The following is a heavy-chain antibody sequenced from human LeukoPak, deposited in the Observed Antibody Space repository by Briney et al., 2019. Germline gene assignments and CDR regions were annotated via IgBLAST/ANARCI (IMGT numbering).Heavy chain of an antibody. CDR2: IYYSGST. Sequence: SETLSLTCTVSGGSISSSSYYWGWIRQPPGKGLEWIGSIYYSGSTYYNPSLKSRVTISVDTSKNQFSLKLSSVTAADTAVYYCARGQLGAAGTSNWFDPWGQGTLVTVSS. D-gene: IGHD6-13*01. V-gene: IGHV4-39*07. J-gene: IGHJ5*02. CDR1: GGSISSSSYY. CDR3: ARGQLGAAGTSNWFDP.